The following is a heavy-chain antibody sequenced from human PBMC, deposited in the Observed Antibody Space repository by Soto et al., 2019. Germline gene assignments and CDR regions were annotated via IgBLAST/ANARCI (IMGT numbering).Heavy chain of an antibody. D-gene: IGHD6-19*01. CDR2: TYYRSKWYN. J-gene: IGHJ4*02. CDR1: GDSVSSNSAA. CDR3: ARVLKAVAAPGEFDY. V-gene: IGHV6-1*01. Sequence: SQTLSLTCAISGDSVSSNSAAWNWIRQSPSRGLEWLGRTYYRSKWYNDYAVSVKSRITINPDTSKNQFSLQLNSVTPEDTGGYYRARVLKAVAAPGEFDYWGQGTLVTVSS.